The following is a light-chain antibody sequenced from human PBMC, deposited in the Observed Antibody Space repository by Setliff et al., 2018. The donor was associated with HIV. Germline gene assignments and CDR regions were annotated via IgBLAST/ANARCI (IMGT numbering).Light chain of an antibody. J-gene: IGLJ1*01. CDR1: SSNIGSNY. V-gene: IGLV1-47*01. CDR3: AAWDDSLSGQV. Sequence: ELTQPPSASGTPGQRVTISCSGSSSNIGSNYVTWYQQLPGAAPRLLIYRNNQRPSGVPDRISGFKSDTSASLAISGLRSEDEADYYCAAWDDSLSGQVFGTGTKVTVL. CDR2: RNN.